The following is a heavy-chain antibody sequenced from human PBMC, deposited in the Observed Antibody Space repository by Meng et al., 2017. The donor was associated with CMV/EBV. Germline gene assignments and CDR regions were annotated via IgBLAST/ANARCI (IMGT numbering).Heavy chain of an antibody. CDR1: GDSVSSNSAA. CDR3: ARAPGIWSPYYFDD. J-gene: IGHJ4*02. V-gene: IGHV6-1*01. Sequence: SQTLSLTCAIPGDSVSSNSAAWNWIRQSPSRGLEWIGRTYYRSKWYNDYAVSAKSRITINPDTSKNQSSLQLNSVTPEDTAVYYCARAPGIWSPYYFDDWGQGTLVTVSS. CDR2: TYYRSKWYN. D-gene: IGHD2-15*01.